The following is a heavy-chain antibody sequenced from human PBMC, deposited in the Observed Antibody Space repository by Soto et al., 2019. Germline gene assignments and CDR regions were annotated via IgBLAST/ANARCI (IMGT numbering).Heavy chain of an antibody. CDR3: AREGNGYNLGPSVDFDY. V-gene: IGHV1-46*01. CDR1: GYTFTGYY. CDR2: INPSGGST. D-gene: IGHD5-12*01. Sequence: QVQLVQSGAEVKKPGASVKVSCKASGYTFTGYYMHWVRQAPGQGLEWKGVINPSGGSTDYAQKFQGRVTMTRYTSTSTVYMDLSSLRSEDTAVFYCAREGNGYNLGPSVDFDYWGQGTLVNVSS. J-gene: IGHJ4*02.